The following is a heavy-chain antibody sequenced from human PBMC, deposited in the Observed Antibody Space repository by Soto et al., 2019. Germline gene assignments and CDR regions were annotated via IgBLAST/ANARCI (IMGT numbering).Heavy chain of an antibody. V-gene: IGHV1-69*13. CDR1: GGTFSTFG. J-gene: IGHJ4*02. Sequence: SVKVSCKASGGTFSTFGISWVRQAPGQGVEWMGGIIPFFGTARYSQKFEDRITITADESTNTVYMDLRSLTSEDTPIYYCAKSAPMDAGDKYYYDFWGQGALVTVSS. CDR3: AKSAPMDAGDKYYYDF. D-gene: IGHD4-17*01. CDR2: IIPFFGTA.